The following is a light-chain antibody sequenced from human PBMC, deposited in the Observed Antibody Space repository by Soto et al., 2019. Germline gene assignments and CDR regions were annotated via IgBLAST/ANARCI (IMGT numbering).Light chain of an antibody. V-gene: IGKV3-20*01. CDR2: GAS. CDR1: QSVSSSY. J-gene: IGKJ1*01. CDR3: QQYGSSPT. Sequence: EIVLTQSPGTLSLSPGERATLSCRASQSVSSSYLAWYQQKPGQAPRLLIYGASSRATGIPERFSGSGSGTDFTITISRLEHEDFAVYYCQQYGSSPTFGQGTKVEIK.